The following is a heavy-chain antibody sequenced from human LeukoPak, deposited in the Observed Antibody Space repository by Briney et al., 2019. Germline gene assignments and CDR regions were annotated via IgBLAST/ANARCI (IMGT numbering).Heavy chain of an antibody. J-gene: IGHJ5*02. V-gene: IGHV3-23*01. CDR1: GFALSTYD. D-gene: IGHD6-13*01. CDR2: IRIGGGGT. Sequence: PGGSLRLSCPASGFALSTYDMSWVRQAPAKGLEWVSSIRIGGGGTFYADSVKGRFTISRDNSENTLHLQMNNLRVEDTARYFCARCMVLSQGWCNLLDPWGHGTLVTVSS. CDR3: ARCMVLSQGWCNLLDP.